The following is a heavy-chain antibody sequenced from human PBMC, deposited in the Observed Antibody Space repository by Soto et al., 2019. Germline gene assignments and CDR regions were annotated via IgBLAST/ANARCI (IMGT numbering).Heavy chain of an antibody. CDR1: GGSISSSSYY. Sequence: PSETLSLTCTVSGGSISSSSYYWGWIRQPPGKRLEWIGSIYYSGSTYYNPSLKSRVTISVDTSKNQFSLKLSSVTAADTAVYYCARHSGYDPTLIDYWGQGTLVTLSS. CDR2: IYYSGST. CDR3: ARHSGYDPTLIDY. D-gene: IGHD5-12*01. V-gene: IGHV4-39*01. J-gene: IGHJ4*02.